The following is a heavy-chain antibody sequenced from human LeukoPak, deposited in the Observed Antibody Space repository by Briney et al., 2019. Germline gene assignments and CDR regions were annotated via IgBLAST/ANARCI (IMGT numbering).Heavy chain of an antibody. CDR2: ISAYNGNT. Sequence: GASVKVSCKASGYTFTSYGISWVRQAPGQGLEWMGWISAYNGNTNYAQKLQGRVTMTTDTSTSTAYMELRSLGSDDTAVYYCARDPPYYYDSSGYGYWGQGTLVTVSS. V-gene: IGHV1-18*01. J-gene: IGHJ4*02. CDR1: GYTFTSYG. CDR3: ARDPPYYYDSSGYGY. D-gene: IGHD3-22*01.